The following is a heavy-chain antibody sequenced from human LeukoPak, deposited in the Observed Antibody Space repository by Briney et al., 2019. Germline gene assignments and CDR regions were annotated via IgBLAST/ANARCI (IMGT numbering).Heavy chain of an antibody. D-gene: IGHD1-26*01. Sequence: PGGSLRLSCAASGFSFSTYGMHWVRPVPGKGLEWVALISYDGSNKYYADSVKGRFTISRDNSKNTLYLQMNSLRAEDTAVYYCAKPPEVGATVGYFDYWGQGTLVTVSS. CDR1: GFSFSTYG. CDR3: AKPPEVGATVGYFDY. V-gene: IGHV3-30*18. CDR2: ISYDGSNK. J-gene: IGHJ4*02.